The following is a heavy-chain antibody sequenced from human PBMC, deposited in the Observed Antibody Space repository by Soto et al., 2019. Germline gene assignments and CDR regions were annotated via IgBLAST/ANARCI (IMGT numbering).Heavy chain of an antibody. CDR1: GLTVSHYY. CDR3: AKGLGPFFDS. Sequence: EVQMVESGGGLIQPGESRRLSCDAYGLTVSHYYMTWVRQAPGKGLEWVSIIYTSGTVYYADSVKGRFTISRVSSKTTLYLQMNSLRAEDTAVYYCAKGLGPFFDSWGQGTLVTVSS. CDR2: IYTSGTV. J-gene: IGHJ4*02. V-gene: IGHV3-53*01. D-gene: IGHD3-9*01.